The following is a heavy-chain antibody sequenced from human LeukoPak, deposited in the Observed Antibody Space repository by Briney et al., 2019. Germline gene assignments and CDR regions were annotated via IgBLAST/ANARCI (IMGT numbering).Heavy chain of an antibody. V-gene: IGHV3-53*01. J-gene: IGHJ6*02. CDR1: GFTVSSNY. Sequence: HSGGSLRLSCAASGFTVSSNYMSWVRQAPGKGLEWVSIIYSGGSRYYADSVKGRFTISRDNAKNSLYLQMSNLRAEDTAVYFCARGGGLDVWGQGATVTVSS. CDR2: IYSGGSR. CDR3: ARGGGLDV. D-gene: IGHD3-16*01.